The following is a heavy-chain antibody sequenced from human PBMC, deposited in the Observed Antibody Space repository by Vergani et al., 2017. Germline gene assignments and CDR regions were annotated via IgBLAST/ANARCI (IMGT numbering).Heavy chain of an antibody. V-gene: IGHV1-69*01. D-gene: IGHD3-22*01. CDR3: AKVTTYYYDSSGYPDAFDI. CDR1: GGTFSSYA. Sequence: QVQLVQSGAEVKKPGSSVKVSCKASGGTFSSYAISWVRQAPGQGLEWMGGIIPIFGTANSAQRFQGRVTITADESTSTAYMELSSLRAEATALYYCAKVTTYYYDSSGYPDAFDIWGQGTMVTVSS. J-gene: IGHJ3*02. CDR2: IIPIFGTA.